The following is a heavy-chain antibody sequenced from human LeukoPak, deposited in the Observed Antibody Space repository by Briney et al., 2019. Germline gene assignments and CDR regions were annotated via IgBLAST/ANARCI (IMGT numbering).Heavy chain of an antibody. D-gene: IGHD6-19*01. Sequence: PGGSLRLSCAASGFTFSSYAMSWVRQAPGKGLEWVSAISGSGGSTYYADSVKGRFTISRDNSKNTLYLQMNGLRAEDTAVYYCAKDRAAVAGEFYFDYWGQGTLVTVSS. J-gene: IGHJ4*02. V-gene: IGHV3-23*01. CDR3: AKDRAAVAGEFYFDY. CDR1: GFTFSSYA. CDR2: ISGSGGST.